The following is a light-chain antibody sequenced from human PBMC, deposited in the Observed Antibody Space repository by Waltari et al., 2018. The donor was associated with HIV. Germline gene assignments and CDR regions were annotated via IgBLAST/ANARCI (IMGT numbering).Light chain of an antibody. V-gene: IGLV3-25*03. CDR2: KDT. CDR3: QSADTGGTRV. J-gene: IGLJ1*01. CDR1: ALVKQC. Sequence: SFELTQPPSVSVSQGHTAMIPCPGHALVKQCTSWYPQKRGQAPVVVIYKDTERPSGIPERFSGSSSGTTVTLTISGVQSEDEADYYCQSADTGGTRVFGPGTKVTVL.